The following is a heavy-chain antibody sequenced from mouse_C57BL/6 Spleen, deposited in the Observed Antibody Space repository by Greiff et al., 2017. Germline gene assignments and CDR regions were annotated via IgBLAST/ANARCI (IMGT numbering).Heavy chain of an antibody. CDR3: AREDPSYAMDY. Sequence: QVQLKESGAELVRPGASVKLSCKASGYTFPDYYINWVKQRPGQGLEWIARIYPGSGNTYYNEKFKGKATLTAEKSSSTAYMQLSSLTSEDSAVYFCAREDPSYAMDYWGQGTSVTVSS. CDR1: GYTFPDYY. J-gene: IGHJ4*01. V-gene: IGHV1-76*01. CDR2: IYPGSGNT.